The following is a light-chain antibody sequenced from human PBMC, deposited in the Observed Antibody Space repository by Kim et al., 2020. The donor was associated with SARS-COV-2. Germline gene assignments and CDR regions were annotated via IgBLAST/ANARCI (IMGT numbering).Light chain of an antibody. J-gene: IGLJ1*01. V-gene: IGLV3-21*04. CDR3: QVWDGSTDHYV. Sequence: PGKAAKIPCAGNNIGSKNVQWYQQKAGQAPVLVISHDSDRPSEIPDRFSGSNSGNTATLTISRVEAGDEADYYCQVWDGSTDHYVFGTGTKVTVL. CDR2: HDS. CDR1: NIGSKN.